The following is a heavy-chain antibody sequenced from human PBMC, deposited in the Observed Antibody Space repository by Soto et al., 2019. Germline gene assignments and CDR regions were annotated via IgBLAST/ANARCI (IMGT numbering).Heavy chain of an antibody. Sequence: PGGSLRLSCAVSGPTVSTNFMSWVRRAPGKGLEWVSVVYAGGVTNYADSVKGRFTISRDDFTNTLYLLMNSLETEDTAVYYCSTELGSHSANPLKYWGQGTLVTVSS. J-gene: IGHJ4*02. D-gene: IGHD1-26*01. CDR2: VYAGGVT. CDR1: GPTVSTNF. V-gene: IGHV3-66*01. CDR3: STELGSHSANPLKY.